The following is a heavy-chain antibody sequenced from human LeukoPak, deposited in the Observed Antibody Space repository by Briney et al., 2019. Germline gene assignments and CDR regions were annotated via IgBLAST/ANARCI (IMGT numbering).Heavy chain of an antibody. V-gene: IGHV3-21*01. CDR2: ISSGSSFI. CDR3: ARDSGARSFDY. CDR1: GFTFSSYS. J-gene: IGHJ4*02. Sequence: AGGSLRLSYAASGFTFSSYSMNWVRQAPGKGLEWVSSISSGSSFIYSADSMKGRFTISRDNAKNSLYLQMNSLRAEDTAVYYCARDSGARSFDYWGQGTLVTVSS.